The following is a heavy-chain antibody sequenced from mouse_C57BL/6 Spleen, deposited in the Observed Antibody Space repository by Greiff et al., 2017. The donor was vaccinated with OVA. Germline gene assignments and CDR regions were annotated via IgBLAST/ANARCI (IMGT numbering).Heavy chain of an antibody. D-gene: IGHD4-1*01. CDR1: GFTFSDYY. Sequence: EVKVVESEGGLVQPGSSMKLSCTASGFTFSDYYMAWVRQVPEKGLEWVANINYDGSSTYYLDSLKSRFIISRDNAKNILYLQMSSLKSEDTATYYCARGSWGFDYWGQGTTLTVSS. CDR3: ARGSWGFDY. CDR2: INYDGSST. V-gene: IGHV5-16*01. J-gene: IGHJ2*01.